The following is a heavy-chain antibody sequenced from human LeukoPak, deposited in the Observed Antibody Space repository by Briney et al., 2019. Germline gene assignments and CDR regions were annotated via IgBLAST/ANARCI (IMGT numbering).Heavy chain of an antibody. CDR3: ARENYYYDSSGYDKFDY. CDR1: GFTFSSYS. J-gene: IGHJ4*02. D-gene: IGHD3-22*01. CDR2: ISSSSSYI. Sequence: GSLRLSCAASGFTFSSYSMNWVRQAPGKGLEWVSSISSSSSYIYYADSVKDRFTISRDNAKNSLYLQMNSLRAEDTAVYYCARENYYYDSSGYDKFDYWGQGTLVTVSS. V-gene: IGHV3-21*01.